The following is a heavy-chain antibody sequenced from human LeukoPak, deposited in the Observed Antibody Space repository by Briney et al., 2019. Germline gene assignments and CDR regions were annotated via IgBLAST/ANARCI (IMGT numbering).Heavy chain of an antibody. CDR1: GFTFSSYW. D-gene: IGHD2-8*01. V-gene: IGHV3-7*01. CDR3: ANGNRCTSPNCLGYYYFYMDV. Sequence: PGGSLRLSCAASGFTFSSYWMSWVRQAPGKGLEWVANIKQDGSEKYYVDSVKGRFTISRDNAKNSLYLQMNSLRAEDTAVYYCANGNRCTSPNCLGYYYFYMDVWGKGTTVTVSS. CDR2: IKQDGSEK. J-gene: IGHJ6*03.